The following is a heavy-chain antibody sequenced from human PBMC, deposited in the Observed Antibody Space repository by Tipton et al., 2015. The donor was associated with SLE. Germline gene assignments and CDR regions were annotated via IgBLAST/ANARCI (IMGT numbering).Heavy chain of an antibody. J-gene: IGHJ4*02. CDR2: IIPTFGTA. Sequence: QSGPEVKKPGSSVKVSCKASGGTFSSYAISWVRQAPGQGLEWMGGIIPTFGTANYAQKFQGRVTITAAESTSTAYMELSSRRSEGTAMYYCSSGPGYDWSVSFVDYWGQATRVTVAS. D-gene: IGHD3-22*01. V-gene: IGHV1-69*01. CDR1: GGTFSSYA. CDR3: SSGPGYDWSVSFVDY.